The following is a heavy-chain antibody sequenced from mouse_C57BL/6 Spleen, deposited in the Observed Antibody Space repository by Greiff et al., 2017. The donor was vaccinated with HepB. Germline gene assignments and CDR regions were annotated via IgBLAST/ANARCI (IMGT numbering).Heavy chain of an antibody. CDR2: ISNGGGST. D-gene: IGHD2-2*01. CDR3: ARQGYYYAMDY. V-gene: IGHV5-12*01. J-gene: IGHJ4*01. Sequence: EVQLVESGGGLVQPGGSLKLSCAASGFTFSDYYMYWVRQTPEKRLEWVAYISNGGGSTYYPDTVKGRFTISRDNAKNTLYLQMSRLKSEDTAMYYCARQGYYYAMDYWGQGTSVTVSS. CDR1: GFTFSDYY.